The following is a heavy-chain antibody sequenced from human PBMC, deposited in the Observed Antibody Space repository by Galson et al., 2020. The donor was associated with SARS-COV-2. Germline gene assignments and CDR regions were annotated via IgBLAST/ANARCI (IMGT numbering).Heavy chain of an antibody. J-gene: IGHJ1*01. D-gene: IGHD3-22*01. Sequence: TGGSLRLSCAASEFTFSSYAMHWVRQAPGKGLEWVAVISYHGSNKYYTDSVKGRFTISRDNSKSTLYLQMNSLRAEDMSVYYCARGTFYYDTSGYYFHHWGRGTLVTVSS. CDR3: ARGTFYYDTSGYYFHH. CDR2: ISYHGSNK. CDR1: EFTFSSYA. V-gene: IGHV3-30*04.